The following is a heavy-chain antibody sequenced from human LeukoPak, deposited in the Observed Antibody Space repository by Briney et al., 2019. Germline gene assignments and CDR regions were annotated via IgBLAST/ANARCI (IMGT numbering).Heavy chain of an antibody. CDR1: GFTFSSYN. J-gene: IGHJ6*02. D-gene: IGHD3-22*01. CDR3: ARDLYYYDSSGYRWVYGMDV. CDR2: ISSSSNTI. Sequence: PGGSLRLSCAASGFTFSSYNMNWVRQAPGKGLEWVSYISSSSNTIYYADSVKGRFTISRDNAKNSLYLQMNSLRAEDTAVYYCARDLYYYDSSGYRWVYGMDVWGQGTTVTVSS. V-gene: IGHV3-48*04.